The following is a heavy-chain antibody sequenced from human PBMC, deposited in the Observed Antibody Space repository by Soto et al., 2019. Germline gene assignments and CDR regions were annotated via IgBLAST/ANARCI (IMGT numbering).Heavy chain of an antibody. CDR3: ARGGSGWYKDGMDV. CDR1: GFTFSSYA. CDR2: ISYDGSNK. Sequence: QVQLVESGGGVVQPGRSLRLSCAASGFTFSSYAIHWVRQAPGKWLEWVAVISYDGSNKYYADSVKGRFTISRDNSKNTLYLQMNSLRAEDTAVYYCARGGSGWYKDGMDVWGQGTTVTVSS. D-gene: IGHD6-19*01. J-gene: IGHJ6*02. V-gene: IGHV3-30-3*01.